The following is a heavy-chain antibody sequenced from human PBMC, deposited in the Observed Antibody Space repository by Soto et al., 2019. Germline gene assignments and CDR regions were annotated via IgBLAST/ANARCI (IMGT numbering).Heavy chain of an antibody. CDR2: IISSGST. V-gene: IGHV4-61*01. CDR1: GCSVSSGSYY. CDR3: ARQRIAAAQYYFDY. Sequence: SETLSLTCTVSGCSVSSGSYYWTWIRQSPGKGLEWMGYIISSGSTDYNPPLKNRVTISVDSSKNEFSLKLRSVTAADTAVYYCARQRIAAAQYYFDYWGQGMLVTVSS. J-gene: IGHJ4*02. D-gene: IGHD6-13*01.